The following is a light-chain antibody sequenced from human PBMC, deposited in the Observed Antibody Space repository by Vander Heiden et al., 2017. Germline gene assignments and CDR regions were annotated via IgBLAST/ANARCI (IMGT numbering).Light chain of an antibody. Sequence: QSALTQPASVSGSPGQSITISCTGTSSDVGGYNYVSWYQQHPGKAPNLMIYDVSHRPSGVSNPFSGSKSGNTASLTISGLQAEDEADYYCSSYTSSSTYVFGTGTKVTVL. J-gene: IGLJ1*01. CDR3: SSYTSSSTYV. V-gene: IGLV2-14*03. CDR1: SSDVGGYNY. CDR2: DVS.